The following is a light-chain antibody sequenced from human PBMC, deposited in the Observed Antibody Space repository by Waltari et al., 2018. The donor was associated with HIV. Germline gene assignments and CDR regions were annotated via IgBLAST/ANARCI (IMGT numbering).Light chain of an antibody. Sequence: QSALTQPPSVSGSPGQSVTISCTGTSSDVGSYNRVSWYQQPPGTAPKLMIYEVNNLPSGVPDRFAGSKSGNTASLTISGLQAEDEADYYCSSYTSSTVVFGGGTKLTVL. V-gene: IGLV2-18*02. CDR3: SSYTSSTVV. J-gene: IGLJ2*01. CDR1: SSDVGSYNR. CDR2: EVN.